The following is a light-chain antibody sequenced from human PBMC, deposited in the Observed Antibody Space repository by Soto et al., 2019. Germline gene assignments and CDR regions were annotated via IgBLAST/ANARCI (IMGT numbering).Light chain of an antibody. J-gene: IGKJ4*01. CDR1: QSVYSN. V-gene: IGKV3-15*01. CDR2: ESS. Sequence: EIVMTQSPATLSLSPGERATLSCRASQSVYSNLAWYQQKPGQTPRLLIYESSTRATGIPARFSGGGSCTEFTLTISSLQSEDFADDFCQQYQSWPLTFGGGTKVEIK. CDR3: QQYQSWPLT.